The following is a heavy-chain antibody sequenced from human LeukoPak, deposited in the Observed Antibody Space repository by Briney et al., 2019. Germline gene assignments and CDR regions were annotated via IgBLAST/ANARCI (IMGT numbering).Heavy chain of an antibody. CDR3: ARDQGAGRFDY. Sequence: SSETLSLTCTVSGGSISSYYWSWIRQPPGKGLEWTGYIYYSGSTNYNPSLKSRVTISVDTSKNQFSLKLSSVTAADTAVYYCARDQGAGRFDYWGQGTLVTVSS. V-gene: IGHV4-59*01. CDR2: IYYSGST. CDR1: GGSISSYY. D-gene: IGHD6-13*01. J-gene: IGHJ4*02.